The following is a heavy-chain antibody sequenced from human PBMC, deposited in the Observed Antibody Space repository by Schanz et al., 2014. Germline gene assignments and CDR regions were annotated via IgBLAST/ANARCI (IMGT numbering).Heavy chain of an antibody. CDR1: GFTLSNSD. Sequence: EVQLVESGGGLVQPGGSLRLSCAASGFTLSNSDMHWVRQGTGKGLEWVSTIGYLGDTYYPDSVKGRFTISRDNAKKTLSLQMIRLRAEDTAVYYCAKQIHYDILTVTRNWGQGTLVTVSS. CDR3: AKQIHYDILTVTRN. V-gene: IGHV3-13*01. D-gene: IGHD3-9*01. CDR2: IGYLGDT. J-gene: IGHJ4*02.